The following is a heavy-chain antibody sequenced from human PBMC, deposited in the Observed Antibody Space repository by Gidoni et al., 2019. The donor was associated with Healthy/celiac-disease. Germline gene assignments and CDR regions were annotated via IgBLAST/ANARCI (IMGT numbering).Heavy chain of an antibody. CDR2: IKQDGSEK. Sequence: EVQLVESGGGLVQPGGSLRLSCAASGFTFSRYWMSWVRQAPGKGLEWVANIKQDGSEKYYVDSVKGRFTISRDNAKNSLYLQMNSLRAEDTAVYYCARDLDWSGYYPFGYWGQGTLVTVSS. V-gene: IGHV3-7*01. CDR3: ARDLDWSGYYPFGY. CDR1: GFTFSRYW. D-gene: IGHD3-3*01. J-gene: IGHJ4*02.